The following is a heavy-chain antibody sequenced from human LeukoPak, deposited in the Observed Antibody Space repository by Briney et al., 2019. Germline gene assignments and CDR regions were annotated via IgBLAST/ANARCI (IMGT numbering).Heavy chain of an antibody. D-gene: IGHD1-20*01. CDR1: GGSISSGGYY. Sequence: PSQTLSLTCTVSGGSISSGGYYWSWIRQPPGKGLEWIGYIYHSGSTYYNPSLKSRVTISVDRSKNQFSLKLSSVTAADTAVYYCARGPDNWKSLFDYWGQGTLVTVSS. V-gene: IGHV4-30-2*01. CDR2: IYHSGST. J-gene: IGHJ4*02. CDR3: ARGPDNWKSLFDY.